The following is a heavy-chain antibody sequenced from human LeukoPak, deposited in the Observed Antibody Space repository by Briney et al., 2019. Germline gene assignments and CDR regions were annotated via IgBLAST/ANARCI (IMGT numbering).Heavy chain of an antibody. D-gene: IGHD5-18*01. CDR3: ANHPGYSYGSY. CDR2: IRYDGSNK. J-gene: IGHJ4*02. CDR1: GFTFSRYA. Sequence: PGGSLRLSCAASGFTFSRYAMRWGRQAPGKGVEWLAFIRYDGSNKYYADSVTVRFTISRDNSNNTLYLQMNSLRAKDTAVYYCANHPGYSYGSYWGQGTLVTVSS. V-gene: IGHV3-30*02.